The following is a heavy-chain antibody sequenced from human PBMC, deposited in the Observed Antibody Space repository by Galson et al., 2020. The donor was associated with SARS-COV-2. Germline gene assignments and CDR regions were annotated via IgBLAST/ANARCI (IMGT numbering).Heavy chain of an antibody. CDR3: AKLTLPYSSGPWYFDL. CDR1: GFTFSSYG. V-gene: IGHV3-30*18. D-gene: IGHD6-19*01. Sequence: QAGGSLRLSCAASGFTFSSYGMHWVRQAPGKGLEWVAVISYDGSNKYYADSVKGRFTISRDNSKNTLYLQMNSLRAEDTAVYYCAKLTLPYSSGPWYFDLWGRGTLVTVSS. J-gene: IGHJ2*01. CDR2: ISYDGSNK.